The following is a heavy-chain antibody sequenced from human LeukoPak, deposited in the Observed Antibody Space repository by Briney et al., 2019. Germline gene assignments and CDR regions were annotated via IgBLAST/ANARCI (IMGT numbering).Heavy chain of an antibody. CDR1: GFTFSNYA. CDR3: TKAPLRSCSGAFCYPFDY. D-gene: IGHD2-8*02. Sequence: GGSLRLSCAASGFTFSNYAMSWVRQTPGKGLEWVAATVGGRPDTYHAEPVKGRFTVSRDDSRDTLFLQMNRLSVDDTAIYYCTKAPLRSCSGAFCYPFDYWGQGTLVTVSS. V-gene: IGHV3-23*01. J-gene: IGHJ4*02. CDR2: TVGGRPDT.